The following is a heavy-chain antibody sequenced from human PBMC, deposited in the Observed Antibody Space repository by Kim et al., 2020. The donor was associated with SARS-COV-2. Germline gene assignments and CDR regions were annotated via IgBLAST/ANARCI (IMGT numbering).Heavy chain of an antibody. J-gene: IGHJ6*01. CDR1: GFTFSSYG. D-gene: IGHD5-18*01. CDR2: ISYDGSNK. V-gene: IGHV3-30*18. CDR3: AKDPGPYSYGPLSMDV. Sequence: GGSLRLSCAASGFTFSSYGMHWVRQAPGKGLEWVAVISYDGSNKYYADSVKGRFTISRDNSKNTLYLQMISLRAEDTAVYYCAKDPGPYSYGPLSMDVWG.